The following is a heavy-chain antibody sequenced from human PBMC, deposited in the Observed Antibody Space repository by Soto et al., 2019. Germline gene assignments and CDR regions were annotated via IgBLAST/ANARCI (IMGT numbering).Heavy chain of an antibody. CDR3: AKDLTRQLAYWLDP. D-gene: IGHD6-6*01. V-gene: IGHV1-2*02. Sequence: SVKVSCKASGFSFTGYYIHWLRQAPGQGLEWMGWINARSGGTEYAQKFQGRVTLTRDTSIATAYLTLTSLTSDDTALYYCAKDLTRQLAYWLDPWGQGTQVTVSS. CDR2: INARSGGT. J-gene: IGHJ5*02. CDR1: GFSFTGYY.